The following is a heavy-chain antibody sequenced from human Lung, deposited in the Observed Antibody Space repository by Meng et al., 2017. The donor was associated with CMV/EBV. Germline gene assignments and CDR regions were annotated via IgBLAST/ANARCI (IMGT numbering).Heavy chain of an antibody. CDR1: GGSTNSYY. CDR2: VFYTGTT. CDR3: ARGRAQIGWFDP. V-gene: IGHV4-59*01. D-gene: IGHD3-16*01. J-gene: IGHJ5*02. Sequence: SETXSLXCTVSGGSTNSYYWTWIRQAPGKGLEWIGYVFYTGTTKYNPSLKSRVTMSLDTSKSHFSLKLTSVTAADTAIYYCARGRAQIGWFDPLGRGTLVTVSS.